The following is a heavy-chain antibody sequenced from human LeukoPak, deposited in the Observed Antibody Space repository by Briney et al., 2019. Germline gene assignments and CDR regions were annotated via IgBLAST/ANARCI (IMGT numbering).Heavy chain of an antibody. D-gene: IGHD3-3*01. CDR1: GGSFSGYY. CDR2: INHSGST. Sequence: PSETLSLTCAVYGGSFSGYYWSWIRQPPGKGLEWIGEINHSGSTNYNPSLKSRVTISVDTSKNQFSLKLSSATAADTAVYYCARGLGVFGVVRMFLGSNWFDPWGQGTLVTVSS. V-gene: IGHV4-34*01. J-gene: IGHJ5*02. CDR3: ARGLGVFGVVRMFLGSNWFDP.